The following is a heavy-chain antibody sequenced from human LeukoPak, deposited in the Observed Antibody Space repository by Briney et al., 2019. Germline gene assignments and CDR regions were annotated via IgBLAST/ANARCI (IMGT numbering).Heavy chain of an antibody. V-gene: IGHV1-18*01. CDR3: ARFTPRLSRKKFDY. J-gene: IGHJ4*02. CDR1: GYTFTKYD. CDR2: ISPYIGNT. Sequence: ASVKVSCKASGYTFTKYDIHWVRQAPGQRLEWMGWISPYIGNTYYSQKLQGRVTMTTDTSTTTAYMELRSLRSDDTGVYYCARFTPRLSRKKFDYWGQGTLVTVSS. D-gene: IGHD3-3*02.